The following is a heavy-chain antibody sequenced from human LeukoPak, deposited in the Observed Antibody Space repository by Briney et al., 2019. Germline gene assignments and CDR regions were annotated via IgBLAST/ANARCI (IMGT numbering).Heavy chain of an antibody. D-gene: IGHD2-2*03. CDR3: AREGGYCSSTSCYATYNFDY. CDR2: INHSGST. CDR1: GGSFGGYY. J-gene: IGHJ4*02. V-gene: IGHV4-34*01. Sequence: PSETLSLTCAVYGGSFGGYYWSWIRQPPGKGLEWIGEINHSGSTNYNPSLKSRVTISVDTSKNQFSLKLSSVTAADTAVYYCAREGGYCSSTSCYATYNFDYWGQGTLVTVSS.